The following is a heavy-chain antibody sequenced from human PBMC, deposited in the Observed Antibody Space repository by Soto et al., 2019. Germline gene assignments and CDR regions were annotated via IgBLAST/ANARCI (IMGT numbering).Heavy chain of an antibody. V-gene: IGHV5-10-1*01. J-gene: IGHJ4*02. CDR2: IDPSDSYT. CDR3: GAIICSGDPIDGC. Sequence: PGESLKISCKGSGYSFTSYWISWVRHMPGKGLEWMGRIDPSDSYTNYSPSFQGHVTSSADESISTAYLQWSSLKASDTAMYYGGAIICSGDPIDGCWGKGTMV. CDR1: GYSFTSYW. D-gene: IGHD4-17*01.